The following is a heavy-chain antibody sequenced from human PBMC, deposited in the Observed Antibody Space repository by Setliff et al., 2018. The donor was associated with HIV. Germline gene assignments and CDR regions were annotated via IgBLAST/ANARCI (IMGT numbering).Heavy chain of an antibody. J-gene: IGHJ6*01. V-gene: IGHV4-38-2*01. Sequence: SETLSLTCAVSGYSISSGYYWGWIRQPPGKGLAWIGSIYHSGSAYYNPSLKSRVTISIDPSNNQISLRLSSVTAADSAMYYCARLLTAVRGYYYDVNVWGQGTTVTVSS. D-gene: IGHD2-21*01. CDR2: IYHSGSA. CDR3: ARLLTAVRGYYYDVNV. CDR1: GYSISSGYY.